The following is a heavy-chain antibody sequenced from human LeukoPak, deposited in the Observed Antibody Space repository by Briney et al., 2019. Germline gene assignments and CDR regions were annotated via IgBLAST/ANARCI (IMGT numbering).Heavy chain of an antibody. D-gene: IGHD6-13*01. Sequence: GGSLRLSCAASGFTFSSYAMSWVRQAPGKGLEWVSAISGSGGSTYYADSVKGRFTVSRDNSKNTLYLQMNSLRAEDTAVYYCAKGEYSSSHANAFDIWGQGTMVTVSS. V-gene: IGHV3-23*01. CDR2: ISGSGGST. CDR1: GFTFSSYA. CDR3: AKGEYSSSHANAFDI. J-gene: IGHJ3*02.